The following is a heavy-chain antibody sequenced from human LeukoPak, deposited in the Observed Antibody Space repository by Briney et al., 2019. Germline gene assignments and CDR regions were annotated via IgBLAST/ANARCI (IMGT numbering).Heavy chain of an antibody. D-gene: IGHD3-10*01. V-gene: IGHV4-39*01. J-gene: IGHJ4*02. CDR1: GGSISSSSYY. CDR2: IYYSGST. CDR3: ARVGEYYGIDY. Sequence: PSETLSLTCTVSGGSISSSSYYWGWIRQPPGKGLEWIGSIYYSGSTYYNPSLKSRVTISVDTSKNQFSLKLSSVTAAGTAVYYCARVGEYYGIDYWGQGTLVTVSS.